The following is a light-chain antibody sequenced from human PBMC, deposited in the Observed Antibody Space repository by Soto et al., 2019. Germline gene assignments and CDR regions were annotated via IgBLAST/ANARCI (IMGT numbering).Light chain of an antibody. CDR3: QKLNAYPPWT. CDR1: QGISSN. V-gene: IGKV1-9*01. CDR2: GAS. J-gene: IGKJ1*01. Sequence: QLTQSPSSLSSSFGDRFTITCRASQGISSNLAWYQQKPGRAPKLLIFGASTLQSGVPSRFSGSGSGTDFTLTISSLQPEDFATYFCQKLNAYPPWTFGQGTKVDI.